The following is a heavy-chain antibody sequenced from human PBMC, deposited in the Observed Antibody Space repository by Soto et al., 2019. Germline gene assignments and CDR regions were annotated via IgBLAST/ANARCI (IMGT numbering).Heavy chain of an antibody. D-gene: IGHD3-16*01. CDR2: IRSKAYGGTT. J-gene: IGHJ4*02. CDR3: TRDLYDYIWGSYYFDY. V-gene: IGHV3-49*03. CDR1: GFTFGDYA. Sequence: PGGSLRLSCTASGFTFGDYAMSWFRQAPGKGLEWVGFIRSKAYGGTTEYAASVEGRFTISRDDSKSIAYLQMNSLKTEDTAVYYCTRDLYDYIWGSYYFDYWGQGTLVTVSS.